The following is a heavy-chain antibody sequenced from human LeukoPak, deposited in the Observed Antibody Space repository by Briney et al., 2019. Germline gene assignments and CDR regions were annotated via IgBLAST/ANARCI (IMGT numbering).Heavy chain of an antibody. D-gene: IGHD5-18*01. CDR1: GASITTYY. J-gene: IGHJ3*02. Sequence: PSETLSLTCSVSGASITTYYGNWIRQSPGKGLEWIGYMYHTGTSDYNPSLQSRVTISLDTPNNKVSLTLTSVTAADTAVYYCATTRGYSTNDAFDIWGQGTRVTVSS. CDR2: MYHTGTS. V-gene: IGHV4-59*01. CDR3: ATTRGYSTNDAFDI.